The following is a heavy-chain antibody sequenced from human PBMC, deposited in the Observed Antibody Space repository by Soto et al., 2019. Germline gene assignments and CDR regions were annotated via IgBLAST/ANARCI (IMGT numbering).Heavy chain of an antibody. V-gene: IGHV1-18*01. CDR1: GYTFTSYG. CDR2: ISAYNGNT. CDR3: AREGCSGGSCYYYYYMDV. J-gene: IGHJ6*03. Sequence: QVPLVQSGAEVKKPGASVKVSCKASGYTFTSYGISWVRQAPGQGLEWMGWISAYNGNTNYAQKLQGRVTMTTDTSTRTAYMELRSLRSDDTAVYYCAREGCSGGSCYYYYYMDVWGKGTTVTVSS. D-gene: IGHD2-15*01.